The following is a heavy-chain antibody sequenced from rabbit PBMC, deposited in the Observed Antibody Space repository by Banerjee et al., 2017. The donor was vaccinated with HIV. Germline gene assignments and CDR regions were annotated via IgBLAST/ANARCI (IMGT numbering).Heavy chain of an antibody. CDR2: IATSSGST. CDR3: ARGDAGSSWGLDL. Sequence: QALEESGGDLVTPGASLTLTCTASGFAFSSGHDLCWGRQAPGKGLEWIGYIATSSGSTWYANWVNGRFTISKTSSTTVTLQLNSLTAADTATYFCARGDAGSSWGLDLWGPGTLVTVS. V-gene: IGHV1S40*01. J-gene: IGHJ3*01. D-gene: IGHD4-2*01. CDR1: GFAFSSGHD.